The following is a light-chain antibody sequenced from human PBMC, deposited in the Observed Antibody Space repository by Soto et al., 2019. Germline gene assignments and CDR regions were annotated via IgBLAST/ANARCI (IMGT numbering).Light chain of an antibody. CDR1: QSVSSN. V-gene: IGKV3-15*01. CDR3: QQYNNWPPLT. J-gene: IGKJ4*01. CDR2: GTS. Sequence: EIVMTQSPATLSVSPGERATLFCRASQSVSSNLAWYQQKAGQDPRLLIYGTSTRATGIPARFSGSGSGTDFTLTISSLQSEDFAVYYCQQYNNWPPLTFGGGTKVEIK.